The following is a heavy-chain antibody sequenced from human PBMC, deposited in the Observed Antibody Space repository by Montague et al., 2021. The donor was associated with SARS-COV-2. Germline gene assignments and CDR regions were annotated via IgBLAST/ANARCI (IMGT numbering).Heavy chain of an antibody. Sequence: SETLSLTCIVSDDSIGSSSYYWSWIRHPPGKGLEYIGSINYSRSAYYNPSIKSRVTMSIDTSKNQFSLKLNSVTAADTAVYYCARDIPPHNSDCGGAFDYWGQGTLVTVSS. CDR1: DDSIGSSSYY. J-gene: IGHJ4*02. CDR3: ARDIPPHNSDCGGAFDY. D-gene: IGHD2-21*01. V-gene: IGHV4-39*07. CDR2: INYSRSA.